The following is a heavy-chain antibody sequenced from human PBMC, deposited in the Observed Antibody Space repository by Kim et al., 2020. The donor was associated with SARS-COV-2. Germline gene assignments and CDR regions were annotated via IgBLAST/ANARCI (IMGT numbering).Heavy chain of an antibody. V-gene: IGHV3-33*01. CDR2: IWYDGSNK. CDR3: ARGAFGAYYDFWSGLDPGYYGMDV. CDR1: GFTFSSYG. J-gene: IGHJ6*02. D-gene: IGHD3-3*01. Sequence: GGSLRLSCAASGFTFSSYGMHWVRQAPGKGLEWEAVIWYDGSNKYYADSVKGRFTISRDNSKNTLYLQMNSLRAEDTAVYYCARGAFGAYYDFWSGLDPGYYGMDVWGQGTTVTVSS.